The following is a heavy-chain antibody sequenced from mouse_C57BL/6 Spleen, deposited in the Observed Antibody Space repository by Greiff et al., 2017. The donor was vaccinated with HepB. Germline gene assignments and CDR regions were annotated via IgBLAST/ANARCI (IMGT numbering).Heavy chain of an antibody. CDR3: ARPSNYLDY. Sequence: DVMLVESGGGLVQPGGSLKLSCAASGFTFSDYYMYWVRQTPEKRLEWVAYISNGGGSTYYPDTVKGRFTISRDNAKNTLYLQMSRLKSEDTAMYYCARPSNYLDYWGQGTTLTVSS. J-gene: IGHJ2*01. D-gene: IGHD2-10*02. CDR1: GFTFSDYY. CDR2: ISNGGGST. V-gene: IGHV5-12*01.